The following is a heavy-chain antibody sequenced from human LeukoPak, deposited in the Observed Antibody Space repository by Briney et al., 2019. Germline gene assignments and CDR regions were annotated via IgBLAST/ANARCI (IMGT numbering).Heavy chain of an antibody. D-gene: IGHD2-15*01. CDR3: AKVRRPYCSGGSCYGMDV. Sequence: GGSLRLSCAASGFTFSSYAMSWVRQAPGKGLEWVSAISGSGGSTYYADSVKGRFTISRDNSKNTLYLQMNSLRAEDTAVYYCAKVRRPYCSGGSCYGMDVWGKGTTVTASS. CDR2: ISGSGGST. V-gene: IGHV3-23*01. CDR1: GFTFSSYA. J-gene: IGHJ6*04.